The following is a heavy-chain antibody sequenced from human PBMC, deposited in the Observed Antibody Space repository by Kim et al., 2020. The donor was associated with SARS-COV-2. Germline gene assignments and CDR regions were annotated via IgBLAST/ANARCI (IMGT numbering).Heavy chain of an antibody. CDR3: ARDRRWLRFEFDY. V-gene: IGHV3-21*01. J-gene: IGHJ4*02. Sequence: ADSVKGRFTISRDNAKNSLYLQMNSLRAEDTAVYYCARDRRWLRFEFDYWGQGTLVTVSS. D-gene: IGHD5-12*01.